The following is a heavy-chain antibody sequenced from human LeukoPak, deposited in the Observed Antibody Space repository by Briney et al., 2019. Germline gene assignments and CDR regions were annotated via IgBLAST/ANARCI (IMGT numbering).Heavy chain of an antibody. V-gene: IGHV4-4*07. D-gene: IGHD3-9*01. Sequence: PSETLSLTCSVSGGSISSYYWSWIRQPAGKGLEWIGRIYTSGSTNYNPSLKSRVTMSVDTSKNQFSLKLSSVTAADTAVYYCARSPGDILTGYYFTNWGQGTLVTVSS. CDR3: ARSPGDILTGYYFTN. CDR2: IYTSGST. J-gene: IGHJ4*02. CDR1: GGSISSYY.